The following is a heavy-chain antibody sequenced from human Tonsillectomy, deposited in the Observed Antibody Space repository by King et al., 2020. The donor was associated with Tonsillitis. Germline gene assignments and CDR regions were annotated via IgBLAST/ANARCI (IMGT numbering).Heavy chain of an antibody. CDR3: ARGRRGMVYAIQEYFSYMDV. CDR1: GYTFTGYY. CDR2: INPNSGGT. V-gene: IGHV1-2*04. Sequence: QLVQSGAEVKKPGASVKVSCKASGYTFTGYYIHWVRQAPGQGLEWMGWINPNSGGTNYAQKFQGWVTMTRDTSISTAHMELSRLRSDDTAVYYCARGRRGMVYAIQEYFSYMDVWGKGTTVTVSS. J-gene: IGHJ6*03. D-gene: IGHD2-8*01.